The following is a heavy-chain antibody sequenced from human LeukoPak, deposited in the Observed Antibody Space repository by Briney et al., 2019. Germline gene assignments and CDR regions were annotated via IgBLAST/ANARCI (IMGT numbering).Heavy chain of an antibody. CDR2: ISGSGGST. CDR1: GFTFSSYA. Sequence: GGSLRLSCAASGFTFSSYAMSWVRQAPGKGLEWVSAISGSGGSTYYADSVKGRFTISRDNAKNSLYLQMNSLRAEDTAVYYCARDRRRDYFDYWGQGTLVTVSS. D-gene: IGHD6-25*01. V-gene: IGHV3-23*01. CDR3: ARDRRRDYFDY. J-gene: IGHJ4*02.